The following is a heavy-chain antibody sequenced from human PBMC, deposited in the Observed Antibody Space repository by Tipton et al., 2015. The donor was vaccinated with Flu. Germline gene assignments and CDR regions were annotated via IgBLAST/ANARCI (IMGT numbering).Heavy chain of an antibody. D-gene: IGHD5-18*01. CDR3: ARRSSYGCFDY. CDR1: GFTFSSYA. Sequence: RSLRLSCAASGFTFSSYAMHWVRQAPGKGLEWVAVISYDGSNKYYADSVKGRFTISRDNSKSTLYLQMNSLRAEDTAVYYCARRSSYGCFDYWGQGTLVTVSS. CDR2: ISYDGSNK. J-gene: IGHJ4*02. V-gene: IGHV3-30-3*01.